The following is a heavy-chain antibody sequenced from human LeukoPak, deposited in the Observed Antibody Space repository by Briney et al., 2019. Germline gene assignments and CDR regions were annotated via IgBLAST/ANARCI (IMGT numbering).Heavy chain of an antibody. CDR1: GGSISSGDYY. V-gene: IGHV4-30-4*08. CDR3: ARGELKPSAFDI. CDR2: IYYSGST. D-gene: IGHD1-26*01. Sequence: SETLSLTCTVSGGSISSGDYYWRWIRQPPGKGLEWIGYIYYSGSTYYNPSLKSRVTISVDTSKNQFSLKLSSVTAADTAVYYCARGELKPSAFDIWGQGTMVTVSS. J-gene: IGHJ3*02.